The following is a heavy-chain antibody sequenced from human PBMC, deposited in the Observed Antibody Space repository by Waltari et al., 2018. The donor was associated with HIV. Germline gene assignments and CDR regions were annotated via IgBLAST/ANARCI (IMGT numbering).Heavy chain of an antibody. CDR2: IYTRWST. D-gene: IGHD3-22*01. CDR1: GGSISSGSYY. CDR3: ARDRNYYYDSSGYFFNAFDI. J-gene: IGHJ3*02. V-gene: IGHV4-61*02. Sequence: QVQLQESGPGLVKPSQTLSLTCTVSGGSISSGSYYWSWIRQPAGKGLEWIGRIYTRWSTNYNPSPKSRVTISGDTSKNQFSLKLSSVTAADTAVYYCARDRNYYYDSSGYFFNAFDIWGQGTMVTVSS.